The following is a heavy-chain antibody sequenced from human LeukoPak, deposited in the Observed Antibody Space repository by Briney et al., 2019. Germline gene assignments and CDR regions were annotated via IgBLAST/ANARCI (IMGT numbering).Heavy chain of an antibody. J-gene: IGHJ4*02. Sequence: SETLSLTCTVSGGSVSSGSFYWSWIRQPPGKGLEWIGYIYYSGSTNYNPSLKSRVTISVDTSKNQFSLKVTSVTAADTAVYYCARRGGSGRSFDYWGQGTLVTVSS. CDR2: IYYSGST. D-gene: IGHD3-10*01. CDR1: GGSVSSGSFY. CDR3: ARRGGSGRSFDY. V-gene: IGHV4-61*01.